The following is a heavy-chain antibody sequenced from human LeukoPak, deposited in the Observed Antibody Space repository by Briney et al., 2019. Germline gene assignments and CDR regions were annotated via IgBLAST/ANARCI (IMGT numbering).Heavy chain of an antibody. J-gene: IGHJ6*02. V-gene: IGHV4-59*01. CDR1: GGSISNYY. CDR3: ARATYYDILTGYSRADYGMDV. CDR2: IYYSGST. D-gene: IGHD3-9*01. Sequence: SETLSLTCTVSGGSISNYYWSWIRQPPGKGLEWIGYIYYSGSTNYNPSLKSRVTMSGDASKNQFYLKLSSVTAADTAVYYCARATYYDILTGYSRADYGMDVWGQRTTVTVSS.